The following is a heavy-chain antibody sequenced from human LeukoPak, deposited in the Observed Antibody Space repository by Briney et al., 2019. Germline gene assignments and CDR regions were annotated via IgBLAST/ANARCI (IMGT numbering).Heavy chain of an antibody. CDR2: IWYDGSNE. CDR1: GFTFSSYG. Sequence: GGSLRLSCAASGFTFSSYGMHWVRQAPGKGLEWVAVIWYDGSNEYYADSVKGRFTISRDNSKNTLYLQMNSLRAEDTAVYYCARDNVESLGLHALDIWGQGTMVTVSS. D-gene: IGHD1-26*01. V-gene: IGHV3-33*01. CDR3: ARDNVESLGLHALDI. J-gene: IGHJ3*02.